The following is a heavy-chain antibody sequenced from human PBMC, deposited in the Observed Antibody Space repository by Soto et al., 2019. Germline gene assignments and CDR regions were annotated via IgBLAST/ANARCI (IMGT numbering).Heavy chain of an antibody. CDR3: ARDQGYYESSGYFDY. J-gene: IGHJ4*02. CDR1: GFTFSDYY. Sequence: VGSLRLSCAASGFTFSDYYMSWIRQAPGKGLEWVSYISSSGSIIYYADSVKGRFTISRDNAKNSLYLQMNSLRAEDTAVYYCARDQGYYESSGYFDYWGQGTLVTVSS. V-gene: IGHV3-11*01. D-gene: IGHD3-22*01. CDR2: ISSSGSII.